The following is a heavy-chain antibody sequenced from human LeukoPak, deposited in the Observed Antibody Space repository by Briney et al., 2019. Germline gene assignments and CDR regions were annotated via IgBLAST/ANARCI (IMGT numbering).Heavy chain of an antibody. CDR1: GGSISSYY. D-gene: IGHD5-24*01. V-gene: IGHV4-4*09. Sequence: SETLSLTCTASGGSISSYYWSWIRQPPGKGLEWIGYIYTSGSTNYNPSLKSRVTISVDTSKNQFSLKLSSVTAADTAVYYCARRRKVEMVTLNDYYFDYWGQGTLVTVSS. CDR3: ARRRKVEMVTLNDYYFDY. CDR2: IYTSGST. J-gene: IGHJ4*02.